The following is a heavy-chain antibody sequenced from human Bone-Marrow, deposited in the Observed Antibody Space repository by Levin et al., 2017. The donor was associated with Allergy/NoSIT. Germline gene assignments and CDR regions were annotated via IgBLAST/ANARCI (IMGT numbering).Heavy chain of an antibody. Sequence: SETLSLTCTVSGGSIRNYYWSWIRQPPGKGLEWIGYIYYSGTTTYNPSLKSRVTISVDTSKNQFSLKLSSVTAADTAVYYCSRDFMSSSSWYDAFDIWGQGTMVTVSS. V-gene: IGHV4-59*01. CDR1: GGSIRNYY. D-gene: IGHD6-13*01. J-gene: IGHJ3*02. CDR2: IYYSGTT. CDR3: SRDFMSSSSWYDAFDI.